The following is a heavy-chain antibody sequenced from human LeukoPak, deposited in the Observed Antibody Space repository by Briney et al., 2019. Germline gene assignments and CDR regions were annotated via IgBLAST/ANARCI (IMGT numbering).Heavy chain of an antibody. J-gene: IGHJ5*02. CDR3: ARGWMGAAAGGVYNWFDP. V-gene: IGHV4-34*01. Sequence: SETLSLTCAVYGGSFSGYYWSWIRQPPGKGLEWIGEINHSGSTNYNPSLKSRVTISVDTSKNQFSLKLSSVTAADTAVYYCARGWMGAAAGGVYNWFDPWGQGTLVTVSS. D-gene: IGHD6-13*01. CDR1: GGSFSGYY. CDR2: INHSGST.